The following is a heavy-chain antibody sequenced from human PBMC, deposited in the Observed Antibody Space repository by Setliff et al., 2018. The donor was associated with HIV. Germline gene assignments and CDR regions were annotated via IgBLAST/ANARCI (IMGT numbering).Heavy chain of an antibody. V-gene: IGHV4-39*07. CDR3: ARLRWAATAGTWDYYYYGMDV. J-gene: IGHJ6*02. D-gene: IGHD6-13*01. Sequence: ASETLSLTCTVSGGSINSTSYYWGWIRQPPGNGLEWIGSIYHTGSTYYNPSLKSRVTISVDTSKNQFSLRVRSVTAADTAVYYCARLRWAATAGTWDYYYYGMDVWGQGTTVTVSS. CDR1: GGSINSTSYY. CDR2: IYHTGST.